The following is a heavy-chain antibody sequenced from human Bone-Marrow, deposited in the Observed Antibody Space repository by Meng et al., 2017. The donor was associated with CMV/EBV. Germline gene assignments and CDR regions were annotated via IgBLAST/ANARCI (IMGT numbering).Heavy chain of an antibody. CDR2: INWNGGST. CDR3: ARTLTTSYYYGMDV. D-gene: IGHD4-11*01. CDR1: GFTFDDYG. V-gene: IGHV3-20*04. J-gene: IGHJ6*02. Sequence: GESLKISCAASGFTFDDYGMSWVRQAPGKGLEWVSGINWNGGSTGYADSVKGRFTISRDNAKNSLYLQMNSLRAEDTALYYCARTLTTSYYYGMDVWGQGTTVTVYS.